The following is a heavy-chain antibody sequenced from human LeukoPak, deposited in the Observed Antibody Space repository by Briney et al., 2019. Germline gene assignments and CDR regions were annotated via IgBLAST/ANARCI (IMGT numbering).Heavy chain of an antibody. CDR1: GFTLSGYW. V-gene: IGHV3-30*18. CDR2: ISYDGSNK. Sequence: QPGGSLRLSCAASGFTLSGYWMTWVRRAPGKGLGWVAVISYDGSNKYYADSVKGRFTISRDNSTNTLYLQMNSLRAEDTAVYYCAKDRSRSWYPSFDYWGQGTLVTVSS. D-gene: IGHD6-13*01. J-gene: IGHJ4*02. CDR3: AKDRSRSWYPSFDY.